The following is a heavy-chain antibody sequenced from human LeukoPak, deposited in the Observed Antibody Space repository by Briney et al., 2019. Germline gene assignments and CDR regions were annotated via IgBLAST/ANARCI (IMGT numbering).Heavy chain of an antibody. V-gene: IGHV3-33*01. Sequence: PGGSLRLSCAASGFTFSSYGMHWVRQTPGKGLEWVAVIWYDGSNKYYADSVKGRFTISRDNAKNSLYLQMNSLRAEDTAVYYCAREVYSRIDYWGQGTMVTVSS. CDR3: AREVYSRIDY. CDR2: IWYDGSNK. D-gene: IGHD6-13*01. J-gene: IGHJ4*02. CDR1: GFTFSSYG.